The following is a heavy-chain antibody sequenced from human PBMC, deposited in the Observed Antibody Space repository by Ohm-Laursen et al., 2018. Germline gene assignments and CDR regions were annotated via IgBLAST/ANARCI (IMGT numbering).Heavy chain of an antibody. CDR1: GFTFDDYA. J-gene: IGHJ4*02. CDR3: ARGPYDY. CDR2: ISWNSGSI. Sequence: SLRLSCTASGFTFDDYAMHWVRQAPGKGLEWVSGISWNSGSIGYADSMKGRFTISRDNAKNSLYLQMYSLRAEDTAVYYCARGPYDYWGQGSLVTVSS. V-gene: IGHV3-9*01. D-gene: IGHD3-16*01.